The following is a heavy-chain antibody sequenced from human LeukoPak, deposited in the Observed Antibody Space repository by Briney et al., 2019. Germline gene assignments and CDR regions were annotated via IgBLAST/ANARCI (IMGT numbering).Heavy chain of an antibody. CDR2: IYYSGGT. CDR3: ARFGVIVPAAMSGSTHFYMDV. V-gene: IGHV4-59*01. D-gene: IGHD2-2*01. J-gene: IGHJ6*03. CDR1: GGSMSGYY. Sequence: SETLSLTCTLSGGSMSGYYWSWIRQPPGKGPECIGHIYYSGGTNYNPSLKSRLTISVDTSKNRFSLNLASVTAADTAVYYCARFGVIVPAAMSGSTHFYMDVWGKGTTVTVSS.